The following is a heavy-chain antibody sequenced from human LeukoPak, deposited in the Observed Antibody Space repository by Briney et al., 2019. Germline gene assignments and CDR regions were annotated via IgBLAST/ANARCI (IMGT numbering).Heavy chain of an antibody. Sequence: SGGSLRLSCAASGFTFSSYAMNWVRQAPGKGLEWVSSISSSSSYIYYADSVKGRFTISRDNAKNSLYLQMNSLRAEDTAVYYCARDHGRDAFDIWGQGTMVTVSS. D-gene: IGHD5-24*01. J-gene: IGHJ3*02. CDR1: GFTFSSYA. CDR3: ARDHGRDAFDI. CDR2: ISSSSSYI. V-gene: IGHV3-21*01.